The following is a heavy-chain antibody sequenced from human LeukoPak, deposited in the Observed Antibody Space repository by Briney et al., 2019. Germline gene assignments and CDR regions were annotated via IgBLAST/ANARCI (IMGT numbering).Heavy chain of an antibody. J-gene: IGHJ3*02. V-gene: IGHV4-4*07. CDR1: GGSXXXYY. Sequence: SLTXXXXGGSXXXYYWSWIRQPAGKGREWIGRIYTSGSTNYNPSLKSRVTISVDTSKNQFSLTLSSVTAADTAVYYCARDFEVGYSYGSDAFDIWGQGTMVTVSS. D-gene: IGHD5-18*01. CDR2: IYTSGST. CDR3: ARDFEVGYSYGSDAFDI.